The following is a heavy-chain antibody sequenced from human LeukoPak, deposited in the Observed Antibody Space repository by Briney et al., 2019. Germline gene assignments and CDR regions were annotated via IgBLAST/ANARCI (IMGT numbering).Heavy chain of an antibody. V-gene: IGHV1-18*04. D-gene: IGHD1-1*01. J-gene: IGHJ4*02. CDR1: GYTFTSYY. CDR3: ARDTHRTTWLDY. Sequence: ASVKVSCKASGYTFTSYYMHWVRQAPGQGLEWMGWISAYNGNTYYAQKLQGRVTMTTDTSTSTAYMELRSLRSDDTAVYYCARDTHRTTWLDYWGQGTLVTASS. CDR2: ISAYNGNT.